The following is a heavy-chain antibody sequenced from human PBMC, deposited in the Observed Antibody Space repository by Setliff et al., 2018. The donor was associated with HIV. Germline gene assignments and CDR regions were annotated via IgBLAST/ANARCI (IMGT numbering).Heavy chain of an antibody. CDR2: IYPGDSDT. J-gene: IGHJ3*02. Sequence: GESLKISCMGSGYSFTSYWIGWVRQTPGKGLEWVGIIYPGDSDTRYSPPFQGQVTISADKSISTAYLQWSSLKASDTAMYYCASRLTGYSEPDAFDIWGQGTMVTVSS. V-gene: IGHV5-51*01. D-gene: IGHD5-12*01. CDR1: GYSFTSYW. CDR3: ASRLTGYSEPDAFDI.